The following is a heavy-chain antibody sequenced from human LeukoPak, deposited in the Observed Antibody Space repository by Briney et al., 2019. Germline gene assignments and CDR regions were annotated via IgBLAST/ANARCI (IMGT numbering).Heavy chain of an antibody. CDR3: AKVARDSSGYRSLYYFGY. J-gene: IGHJ4*02. CDR2: ISYDGSNK. D-gene: IGHD3-22*01. CDR1: GFTFSSYG. Sequence: PGGSLRLSCAASGFTFSSYGMHWVRQAPGKGLEWVAVISYDGSNKYYADSVKGRFTISRDNSKNTLYLQMNSLRAEDTAVYYCAKVARDSSGYRSLYYFGYWGQGTLVTVSS. V-gene: IGHV3-30*18.